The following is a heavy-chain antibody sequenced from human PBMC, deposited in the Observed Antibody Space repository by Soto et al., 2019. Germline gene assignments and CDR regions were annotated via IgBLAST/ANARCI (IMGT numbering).Heavy chain of an antibody. Sequence: GGSLRLSCTASGFTFGDYAMSWFRQAPGKGLEWVGFIRSKAYGGTTEYAASVKGRFTISRDDSKSIAYLQMNSLKTEDTAVYYCTRDLPYRPTAMVTLYSCYGMDVWGKGTTVTVSS. J-gene: IGHJ6*04. CDR3: TRDLPYRPTAMVTLYSCYGMDV. V-gene: IGHV3-49*03. CDR1: GFTFGDYA. CDR2: IRSKAYGGTT. D-gene: IGHD5-18*01.